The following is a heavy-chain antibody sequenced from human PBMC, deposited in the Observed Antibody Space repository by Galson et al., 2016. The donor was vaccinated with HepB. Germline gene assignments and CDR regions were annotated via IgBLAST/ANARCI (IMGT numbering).Heavy chain of an antibody. CDR2: INPSGGST. V-gene: IGHV1-46*01. CDR3: ARGRDDLTHRYMDV. J-gene: IGHJ6*03. CDR1: GYTFISYY. Sequence: SVKVSCKASGYTFISYYMYWVRQAPGQGLEWMGIINPSGGSTDYAQQFQGRVTMTSDTSTSTVYMELRSLRSEDTAVYYCARGRDDLTHRYMDVWGKGTAVTVSS.